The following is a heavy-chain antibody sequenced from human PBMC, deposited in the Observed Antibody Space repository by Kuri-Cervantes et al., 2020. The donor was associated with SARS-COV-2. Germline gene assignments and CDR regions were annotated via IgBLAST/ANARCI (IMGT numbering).Heavy chain of an antibody. D-gene: IGHD3-3*01. Sequence: GSLRLSCAASGFTFSSYSMNWVRQAPGKGLEWVGEVNHSGSTNYNPSLKSRVTISVDTSKNQFSLNLTPVTATDTAIYYCARRTSGNFDLWGRGILVTVSS. CDR1: GFTFSSYS. CDR3: ARRTSGNFDL. J-gene: IGHJ2*01. CDR2: VNHSGST. V-gene: IGHV4-34*01.